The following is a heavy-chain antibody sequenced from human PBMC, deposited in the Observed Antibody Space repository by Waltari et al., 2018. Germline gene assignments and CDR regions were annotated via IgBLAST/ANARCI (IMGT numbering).Heavy chain of an antibody. Sequence: QLQLQESGPGLVKPSETLSLTCPVSCGSLSSSSYYWGWIRQPPGKGLEWIGSIYYSGSTYYNPSLKSRVTISVDTSKNQFSLKLSSVTAADTAVYYCARDKSVYYDSSGYYQDYWGQGTLVTVSS. D-gene: IGHD3-22*01. CDR2: IYYSGST. V-gene: IGHV4-39*07. J-gene: IGHJ4*02. CDR1: CGSLSSSSYY. CDR3: ARDKSVYYDSSGYYQDY.